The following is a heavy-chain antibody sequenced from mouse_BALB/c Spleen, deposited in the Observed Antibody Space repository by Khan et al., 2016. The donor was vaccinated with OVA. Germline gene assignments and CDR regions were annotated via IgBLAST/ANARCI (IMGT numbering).Heavy chain of an antibody. CDR2: ISYSGST. Sequence: EVQLQESGPGLVKPSQSLSLTCTVTGYSITSGYGWNWIRQFPGNKLEWMGYISYSGSTNYNPPLKSRIAITRDTSKNQFFLQLNSVTTEDTATYYCARTARIKYWGQGTTLTVSS. J-gene: IGHJ2*01. V-gene: IGHV3-2*02. D-gene: IGHD1-2*01. CDR1: GYSITSGYG. CDR3: ARTARIKY.